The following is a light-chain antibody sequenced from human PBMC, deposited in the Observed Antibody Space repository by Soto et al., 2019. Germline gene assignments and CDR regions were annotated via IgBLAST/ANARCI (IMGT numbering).Light chain of an antibody. J-gene: IGKJ1*01. Sequence: DIQMTQSTSTLSGSVGDRVTITCRASQTISSWLAWYQQKPGKAPKLLIYKASTLKSGVPSRFSGSGSGTEFTLTISSLQPDDFETYYCQHYNSYSEAFGQGTKVELK. CDR2: KAS. CDR1: QTISSW. V-gene: IGKV1-5*03. CDR3: QHYNSYSEA.